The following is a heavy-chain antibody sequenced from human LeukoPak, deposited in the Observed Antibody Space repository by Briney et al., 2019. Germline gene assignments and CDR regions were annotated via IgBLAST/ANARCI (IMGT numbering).Heavy chain of an antibody. Sequence: ASVKVSCKASGYTFTSYGISWVRQAPGQGLEWMGWISAYNGNTNYAQKLQGRVTMTTDTSTSTAYMELRSLRSDDTAVYYCARVVLATTHSNYFYYYYYMDVWGKGTTVTVSS. CDR1: GYTFTSYG. V-gene: IGHV1-18*01. CDR2: ISAYNGNT. J-gene: IGHJ6*03. D-gene: IGHD4-11*01. CDR3: ARVVLATTHSNYFYYYYYMDV.